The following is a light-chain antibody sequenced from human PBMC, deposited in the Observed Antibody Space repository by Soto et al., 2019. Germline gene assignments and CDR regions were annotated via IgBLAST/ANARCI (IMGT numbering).Light chain of an antibody. CDR2: DAS. V-gene: IGKV3-11*01. Sequence: EIVLTQSPATLSLSPGERATLSCRASQSVSSYLAWYQQKPGQAPRLLISDASNRATGIPARFSGSGSGTDFTLTISSLEPEDFAVYYRQQRSNWTFGGGTKVEIK. CDR3: QQRSNWT. CDR1: QSVSSY. J-gene: IGKJ4*01.